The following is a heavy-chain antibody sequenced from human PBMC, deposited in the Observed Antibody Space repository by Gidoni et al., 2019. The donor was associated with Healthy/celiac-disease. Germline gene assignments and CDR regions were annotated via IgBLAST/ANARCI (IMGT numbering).Heavy chain of an antibody. CDR1: GFTFSSYG. J-gene: IGHJ4*02. V-gene: IGHV3-30*03. Sequence: QVQLVESGGGVVQPGRSLRLSCAASGFTFSSYGMHWVRQAPGKGLEWVAVISYDGSNKYYADSVKGRFTISRDNSKNTLYLQMNSLRAEDTAVYYCATGEFIAVAGPPFDYWGQGTLVTVSS. D-gene: IGHD6-19*01. CDR3: ATGEFIAVAGPPFDY. CDR2: ISYDGSNK.